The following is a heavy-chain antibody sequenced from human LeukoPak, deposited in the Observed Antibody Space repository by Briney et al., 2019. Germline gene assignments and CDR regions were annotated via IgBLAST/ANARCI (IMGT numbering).Heavy chain of an antibody. CDR2: ISAYNGNT. Sequence: ASVKVSCKASGYTFTSYGISWVRQAPGQGLEWMGWISAYNGNTNYAQKLQGRVTMTTDTSTSTAYMELRSLRSDDTAVYYCARDEYDFWSGYYYMDVWGKITTLSVSS. CDR3: ARDEYDFWSGYYYMDV. CDR1: GYTFTSYG. D-gene: IGHD3-3*01. V-gene: IGHV1-18*01. J-gene: IGHJ6*03.